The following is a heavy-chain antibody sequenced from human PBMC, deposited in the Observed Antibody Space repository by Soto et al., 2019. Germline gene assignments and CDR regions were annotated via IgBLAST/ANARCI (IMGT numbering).Heavy chain of an antibody. CDR3: ASRLPGGHYLGVFDF. J-gene: IGHJ4*01. CDR1: GVSISSGYF. CDR2: ISYTGTT. V-gene: IGHV4-31*02. D-gene: IGHD7-27*01. Sequence: SETLSLTCTVSGVSISSGYFWSWIRQRPGKGPEWIGYISYTGTTFSNPALKSRVALSTDTSKNQFSLKLTSVTAADTAVYYFASRLPGGHYLGVFDFPSHGSPVLVSS.